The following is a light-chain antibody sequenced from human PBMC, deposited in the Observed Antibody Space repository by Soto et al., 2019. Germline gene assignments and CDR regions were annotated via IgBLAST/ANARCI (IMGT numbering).Light chain of an antibody. CDR1: PSISTY. Sequence: DIPMTQSPSSLSASVGDRVTITCRASPSISTYLNWYQQKPGKAPKLLISSAISLHSGVPSRFSGSGSGTDFTLTISSLQPEDFATYYCQQSYSTPWTFGQVTKVGIK. CDR3: QQSYSTPWT. J-gene: IGKJ1*01. CDR2: SAI. V-gene: IGKV1-39*01.